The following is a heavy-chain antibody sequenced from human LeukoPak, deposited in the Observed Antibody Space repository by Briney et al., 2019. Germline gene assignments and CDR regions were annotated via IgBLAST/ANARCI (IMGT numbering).Heavy chain of an antibody. CDR1: GASISSYN. CDR3: ARHARFEYSTSRDYYFYFMDV. D-gene: IGHD6-6*01. V-gene: IGHV4-4*09. Sequence: SETLSLTCTVSGASISSYNWSWIRQPPKKGLEWIGYIDTSGSTNYNPSLQSRVTISVDTSNNQFSLNLSSVTASDTAVYYCARHARFEYSTSRDYYFYFMDVWGKGTTVTVSS. CDR2: IDTSGST. J-gene: IGHJ6*03.